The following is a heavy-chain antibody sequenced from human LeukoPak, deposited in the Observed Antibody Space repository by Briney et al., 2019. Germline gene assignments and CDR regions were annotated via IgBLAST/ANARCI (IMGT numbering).Heavy chain of an antibody. V-gene: IGHV3-23*01. Sequence: GGSLRLSCAASGFTFSSYAMSWVRQAPGKGLEWVSAISGSGGSTYYADSVKGRFTISRDNSKNTLYLQMNSLRAEDTAVYYCAKNGDFWSGYPNWFDPWGQGTLVTVSS. CDR3: AKNGDFWSGYPNWFDP. CDR2: ISGSGGST. J-gene: IGHJ5*02. D-gene: IGHD3-3*01. CDR1: GFTFSSYA.